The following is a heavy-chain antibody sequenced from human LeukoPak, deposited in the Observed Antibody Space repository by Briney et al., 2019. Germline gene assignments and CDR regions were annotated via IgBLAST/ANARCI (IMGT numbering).Heavy chain of an antibody. CDR2: IKQDGSEK. CDR1: GFSFNTYW. V-gene: IGHV3-7*01. Sequence: GGSLRLSCAVSGFSFNTYWMTWVRQAPGKGLEWVANIKQDGSEKYYVDSVKGRFTISRDNAKNSLYLQMNSLRAEDTAVYYCASSWGSAIDFWGQGTLVTVSS. CDR3: ASSWGSAIDF. J-gene: IGHJ4*02. D-gene: IGHD3-16*01.